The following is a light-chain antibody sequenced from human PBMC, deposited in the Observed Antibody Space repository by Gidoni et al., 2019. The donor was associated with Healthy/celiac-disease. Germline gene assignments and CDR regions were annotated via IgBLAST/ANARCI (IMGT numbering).Light chain of an antibody. CDR2: WAS. CDR1: RSVLYSSNNKNY. CDR3: QQYYSTPT. Sequence: DIVMTQSPDSLAVSLGERATINCKSSRSVLYSSNNKNYLAWYQQKPGQPPKLLIYWASTRESGVPDRFSGSGSGTDFTLTISSLQAEDVAVYYCQQYYSTPTFGPXTKVDIK. V-gene: IGKV4-1*01. J-gene: IGKJ3*01.